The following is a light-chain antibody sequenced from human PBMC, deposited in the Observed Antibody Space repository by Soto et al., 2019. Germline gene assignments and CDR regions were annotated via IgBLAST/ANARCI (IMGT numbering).Light chain of an antibody. V-gene: IGLV2-11*01. CDR1: SSDVGNYNY. J-gene: IGLJ1*01. CDR2: DVS. Sequence: QSALTQPRSVSGSPGQSVTISCTGTSSDVGNYNYVSWYQQHPDKAPKLMIFDVSKRPSGVPDRFSGSKSGNTASPTISRLQTDDEADYYYFSNADSCTYPYVLGTGTKLTVL. CDR3: FSNADSCTYPYV.